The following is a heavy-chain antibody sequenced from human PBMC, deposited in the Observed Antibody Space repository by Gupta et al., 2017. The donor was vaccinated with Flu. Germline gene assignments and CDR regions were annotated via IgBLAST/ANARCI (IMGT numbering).Heavy chain of an antibody. D-gene: IGHD1-1*01. CDR3: STWGGMTVGY. J-gene: IGHJ4*02. CDR1: FSNAW. Sequence: FSNAWMSWVRQAPGKGLEWVGHIKSKTDGGTTDCAAPVKGRFTLSRDDSKNTLYLQMNSLKTEDTAVYYCSTWGGMTVGYWGQGTLVTVSS. CDR2: IKSKTDGGTT. V-gene: IGHV3-15*01.